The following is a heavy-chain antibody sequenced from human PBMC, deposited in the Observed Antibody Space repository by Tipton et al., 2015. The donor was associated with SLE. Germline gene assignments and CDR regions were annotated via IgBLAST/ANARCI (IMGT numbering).Heavy chain of an antibody. CDR2: INHRGGT. CDR3: ARGNYYDSSGYDAFDI. CDR1: GGSFSGYY. J-gene: IGHJ3*02. Sequence: TLSLTCAVYGGSFSGYYWSWIRQSPGKGLEWIGEINHRGGTNYNPSLKSRVTISVDTSKSQFSLKLSSVTAADTAVYYCARGNYYDSSGYDAFDIWGQGTMVTVSS. V-gene: IGHV4-34*01. D-gene: IGHD3-22*01.